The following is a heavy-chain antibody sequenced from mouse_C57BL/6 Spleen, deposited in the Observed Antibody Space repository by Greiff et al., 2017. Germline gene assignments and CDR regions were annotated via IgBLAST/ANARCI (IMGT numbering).Heavy chain of an antibody. CDR2: IWSGGST. D-gene: IGHD1-1*01. J-gene: IGHJ4*01. CDR3: ARQGYYGGAMDY. CDR1: GFSLTSYG. V-gene: IGHV2-2*01. Sequence: VQLQQSGPGLVQPSQSLSITCTVSGFSLTSYGVHWVRQSPGKGLEWLGVIWSGGSTDYNAAFISRLSISKDNSKSQVFFKMNSLQADDTAIYYCARQGYYGGAMDYWGQGTSVTVSS.